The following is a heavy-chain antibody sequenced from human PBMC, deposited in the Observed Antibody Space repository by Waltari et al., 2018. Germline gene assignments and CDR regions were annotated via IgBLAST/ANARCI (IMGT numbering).Heavy chain of an antibody. CDR2: IRSKAYGGTT. D-gene: IGHD6-13*01. V-gene: IGHV3-49*04. CDR1: GLPFGDYA. Sequence: EVQLVASGVGLVQPGRSLSLSCTASGLPFGDYALRWVRQAPGKGLEWVGFIRSKAYGGTTEYAASVKGRFSISRDDSKSIAYLKMNSLKTEDTAVYYCTINTGYSSSWGQGTLVTVSS. J-gene: IGHJ4*02. CDR3: TINTGYSSS.